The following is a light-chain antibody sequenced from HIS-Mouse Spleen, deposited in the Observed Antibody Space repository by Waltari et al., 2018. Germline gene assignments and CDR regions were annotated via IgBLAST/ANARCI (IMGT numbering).Light chain of an antibody. Sequence: EIVLTQSPGTLSLSPAERATLSCRASQSVSSSYLAWYQQKPGQAPRLLIYGASSRATGIPDRFSGSGSGTDFTLTISRLEPEDFAVYYCQQYGSSPKLTFGGGTKVEIK. V-gene: IGKV3-20*01. CDR2: GAS. CDR3: QQYGSSPKLT. J-gene: IGKJ4*01. CDR1: QSVSSSY.